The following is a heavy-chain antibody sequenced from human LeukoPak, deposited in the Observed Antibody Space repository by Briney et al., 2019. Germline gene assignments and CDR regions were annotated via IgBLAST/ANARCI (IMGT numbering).Heavy chain of an antibody. CDR2: ISSNGGST. CDR1: GFTFSSYA. J-gene: IGHJ6*02. Sequence: PGGSLRLSCAASGFTFSSYAMHWVRQAPGKGLEYVSAISSNGGSTYYANSVKGRFTISRDNSKNTLYLQMGSLRAEDMAVYYCARVIEQQLVLTYYYYGMDVWGQGTTVTVSS. V-gene: IGHV3-64*01. CDR3: ARVIEQQLVLTYYYYGMDV. D-gene: IGHD6-13*01.